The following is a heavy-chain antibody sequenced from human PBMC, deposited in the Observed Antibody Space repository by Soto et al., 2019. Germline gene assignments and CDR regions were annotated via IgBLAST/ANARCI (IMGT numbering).Heavy chain of an antibody. J-gene: IGHJ4*02. CDR2: IYYSGST. CDR3: ARAIEMATI. CDR1: GGSISSYY. V-gene: IGHV4-59*01. D-gene: IGHD5-12*01. Sequence: SETLSLTCTVSGGSISSYYWSWIRQPPGKGLEWIGYIYYSGSTNYNPSLKSRVTISVDTSKNQFSLKLSSVTAADTAVYYCARAIEMATIWGQGTLVTVSS.